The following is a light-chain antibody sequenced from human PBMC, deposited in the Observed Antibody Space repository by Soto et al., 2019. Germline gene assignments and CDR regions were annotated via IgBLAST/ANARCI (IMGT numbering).Light chain of an antibody. CDR3: ATWDYSLAGEV. CDR2: DNN. V-gene: IGLV1-51*01. J-gene: IGLJ7*01. Sequence: QSVLTQPPSVSAAPGQKVTISCSGSSSNIGNNYVSWYQQLPGTAPKLLIYDNNKRPSGIPDRFSGSKSGTSGTLDITGLRTGDEADYYCATWDYSLAGEVFGGGTQLTVL. CDR1: SSNIGNNY.